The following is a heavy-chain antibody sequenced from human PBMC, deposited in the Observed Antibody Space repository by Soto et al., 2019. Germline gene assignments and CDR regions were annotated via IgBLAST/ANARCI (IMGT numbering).Heavy chain of an antibody. Sequence: SETLSLTCTVSGGSISSYYWSWIRQPPGKGLEWIGYIYYSGSTNYNPSLKSRVTISVDTSKNQFSLKLSSVTAADTAVYYCASLHVRDGYEVGGMDVWGQGTTVTVSS. CDR2: IYYSGST. V-gene: IGHV4-59*01. CDR1: GGSISSYY. D-gene: IGHD5-12*01. J-gene: IGHJ6*02. CDR3: ASLHVRDGYEVGGMDV.